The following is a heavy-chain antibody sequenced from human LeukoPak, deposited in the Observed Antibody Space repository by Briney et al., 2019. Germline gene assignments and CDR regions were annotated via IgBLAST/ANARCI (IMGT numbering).Heavy chain of an antibody. V-gene: IGHV4-61*02. D-gene: IGHD5-18*01. J-gene: IGHJ4*02. CDR2: IYTSGST. Sequence: SETLSLTCAVSGGSISSGGYSWSWIRQPPGKGLEWIGRIYTSGSTNYNPSLKSRLTMSVDTSKNEFSLKLSSVTAADTAVYYCARNTYGTFDYWGQGTLVTVSS. CDR1: GGSISSGGYS. CDR3: ARNTYGTFDY.